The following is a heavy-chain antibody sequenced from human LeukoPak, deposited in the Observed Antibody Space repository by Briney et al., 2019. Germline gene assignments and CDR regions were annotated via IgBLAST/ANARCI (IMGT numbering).Heavy chain of an antibody. CDR1: GFTFIGYA. J-gene: IGHJ4*02. V-gene: IGHV3-30*04. CDR3: ARGAGASGGRDYYSDC. D-gene: IGHD6-13*01. Sequence: GGSLRLSCAASGFTFIGYALYWVRQAPGKGLEGVAVISNDANNKHYADSVKGRFTISRDNSKNTLYLQMNSLRPEDTAVYYCARGAGASGGRDYYSDCWGQGILVAVSS. CDR2: ISNDANNK.